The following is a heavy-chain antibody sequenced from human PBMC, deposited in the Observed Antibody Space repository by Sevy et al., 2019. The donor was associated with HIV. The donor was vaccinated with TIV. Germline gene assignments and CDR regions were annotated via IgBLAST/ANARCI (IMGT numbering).Heavy chain of an antibody. Sequence: SETLSLTCTVSGGYNSYYYWTWIRQPPGKGLEWLGYIYHSGSTSYNPSLKTRVTISQDTSKSQFSLKLNSMTAADTAVYYCARGQWLPVFDFWGLGVLVTVSS. D-gene: IGHD3-22*01. CDR3: ARGQWLPVFDF. V-gene: IGHV4-59*01. J-gene: IGHJ4*02. CDR1: GGYNSYYY. CDR2: IYHSGST.